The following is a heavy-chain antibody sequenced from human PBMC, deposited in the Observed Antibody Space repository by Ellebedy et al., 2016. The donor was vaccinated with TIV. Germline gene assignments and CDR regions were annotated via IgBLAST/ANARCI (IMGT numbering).Heavy chain of an antibody. Sequence: GESLKISCKGSGYSFTSYWISWVRQMPGKGLEWMGRIDPSDSYTNYSPSFQGHVTISADKSISTAYLQWSSLKASDTAMYYCARQVVRGEMGAIWFDPWGQGTLVTVSS. CDR2: IDPSDSYT. J-gene: IGHJ5*02. D-gene: IGHD3-10*01. CDR1: GYSFTSYW. CDR3: ARQVVRGEMGAIWFDP. V-gene: IGHV5-10-1*01.